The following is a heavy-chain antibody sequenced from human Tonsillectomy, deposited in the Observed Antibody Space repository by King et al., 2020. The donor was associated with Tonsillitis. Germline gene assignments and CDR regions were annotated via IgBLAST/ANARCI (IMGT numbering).Heavy chain of an antibody. CDR3: AKVGSARGVTISYYYYGMDV. D-gene: IGHD4-11*01. V-gene: IGHV3-30*18. Sequence: VQLVESGGGVVQPGRSLRLSCAASGFTFSSYGMHWVRQAPGKGLEWVAVISYDGSNKYYADSVKGRFTISRDNSKNTLYLQMNSLRAEDTAVYYCAKVGSARGVTISYYYYGMDVWGHGTTVTVSS. J-gene: IGHJ6*02. CDR2: ISYDGSNK. CDR1: GFTFSSYG.